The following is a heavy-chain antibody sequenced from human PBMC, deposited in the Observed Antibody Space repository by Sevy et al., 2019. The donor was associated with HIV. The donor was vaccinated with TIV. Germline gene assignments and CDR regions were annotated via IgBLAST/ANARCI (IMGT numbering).Heavy chain of an antibody. V-gene: IGHV3-23*01. CDR2: ISGRGGST. D-gene: IGHD5-18*01. CDR1: GFTFSSYA. Sequence: GGSLRLSCAASGFTFSSYAMSWVRQAPGKGLEGVSAISGRGGSTYYADSVKGRFTISRDNSKNTLYLQMNSLRAEDTAVYYCAKGGWIQLWLYYWGQGTLVTVSS. CDR3: AKGGWIQLWLYY. J-gene: IGHJ4*02.